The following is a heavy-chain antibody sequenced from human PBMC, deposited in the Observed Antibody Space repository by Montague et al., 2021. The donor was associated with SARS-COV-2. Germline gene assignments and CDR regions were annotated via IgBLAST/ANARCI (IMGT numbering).Heavy chain of an antibody. Sequence: SETRSLTCAVYDGSFSDYSWTWIRQPPGKGLEWIGEINHRGSTNYNPSLKSRVTISVDTSKNQFSLKMTSVTAADTAVCYCARGRQHINMVVVVVTGGEYYFDFWGQGTLVAVSS. CDR1: DGSFSDYS. CDR3: ARGRQHINMVVVVVTGGEYYFDF. D-gene: IGHD3-22*01. V-gene: IGHV4-34*01. J-gene: IGHJ4*02. CDR2: INHRGST.